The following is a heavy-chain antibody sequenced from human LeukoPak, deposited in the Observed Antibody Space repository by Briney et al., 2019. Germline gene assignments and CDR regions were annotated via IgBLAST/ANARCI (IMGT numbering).Heavy chain of an antibody. CDR2: IYTSGST. J-gene: IGHJ3*02. CDR3: ARGIAAAGHAFDI. V-gene: IGHV4-61*02. CDR1: GGSISSGSYY. Sequence: PSQTLSLTCTVSGGSISSGSYYWSWIRQPAGKGLEWIGRIYTSGSTNYNPSLKSRVTISVDTSKNQFSLKLSSVTAADTAVYYCARGIAAAGHAFDIWGQGTMVTVSS. D-gene: IGHD6-13*01.